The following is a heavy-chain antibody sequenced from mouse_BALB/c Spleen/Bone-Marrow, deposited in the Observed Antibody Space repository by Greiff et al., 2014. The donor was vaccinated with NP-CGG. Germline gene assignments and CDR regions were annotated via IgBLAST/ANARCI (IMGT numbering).Heavy chain of an antibody. J-gene: IGHJ4*01. Sequence: VQLQQSGPDLVKPRASLKISCKASGYSFTGYYMYWLKQSHGKSLEWIGRVNPNNGGTTYNQKFKDKAILTVDKSSTIAYMELRSLTSEDSAVYYCARDAMDYWGQGTSVTVSS. CDR1: GYSFTGYY. CDR3: ARDAMDY. CDR2: VNPNNGGT. V-gene: IGHV1-18*01.